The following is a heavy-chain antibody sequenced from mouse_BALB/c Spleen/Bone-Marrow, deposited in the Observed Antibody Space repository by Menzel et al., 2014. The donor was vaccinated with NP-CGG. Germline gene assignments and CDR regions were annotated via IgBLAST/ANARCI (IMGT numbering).Heavy chain of an antibody. J-gene: IGHJ4*01. D-gene: IGHD2-14*01. CDR3: ARDRPCRFRAMDY. CDR1: GYTFTTYW. Sequence: VQLQQSGAELAKPGASVKMSCRASGYTFTTYWMHWVKQRPGQGLEWIGYINPTTGYTEYNQKFQGKATLTADESSSTAYMQLSSLTSEDSAIYYCARDRPCRFRAMDYWGQGTSVTVSS. V-gene: IGHV1-7*01. CDR2: INPTTGYT.